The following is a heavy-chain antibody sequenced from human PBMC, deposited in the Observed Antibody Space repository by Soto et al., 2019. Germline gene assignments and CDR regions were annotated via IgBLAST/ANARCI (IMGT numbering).Heavy chain of an antibody. Sequence: QLQLQESGPGLVKPSETLSLTCTVSGASITSSACYWGWIRQPPGQGLEYIGTIYYSGNSYYNPSVKSRFTMSVDTSKNQFSLKLSSVTAADTAIYYCARHHTISAYYYYMDVWGKGTTVTVSS. CDR3: ARHHTISAYYYYMDV. CDR2: IYYSGNS. CDR1: GASITSSACY. J-gene: IGHJ6*03. V-gene: IGHV4-39*01. D-gene: IGHD2-2*01.